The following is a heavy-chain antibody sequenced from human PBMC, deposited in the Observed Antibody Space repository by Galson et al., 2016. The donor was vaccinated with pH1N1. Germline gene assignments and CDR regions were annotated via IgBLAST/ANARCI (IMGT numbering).Heavy chain of an antibody. Sequence: SLRLSCAVSGFSFSSYAMHWVRQAPGKGLEYVSSISRSGDSTYYADSVKGRFTISRDNSKNTLYLEMNSLRAEDTAVYYCARETPYSSGWGYYYGMDVWGQGTTVTVSS. CDR3: ARETPYSSGWGYYYGMDV. D-gene: IGHD6-19*01. CDR1: GFSFSSYA. CDR2: ISRSGDST. J-gene: IGHJ6*02. V-gene: IGHV3-64*04.